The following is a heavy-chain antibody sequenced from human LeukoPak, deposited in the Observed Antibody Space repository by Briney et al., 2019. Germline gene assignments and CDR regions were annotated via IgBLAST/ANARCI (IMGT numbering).Heavy chain of an antibody. J-gene: IGHJ4*02. D-gene: IGHD3-10*01. Sequence: GGSLRLSCAASGFTFSSYSMNWVRQAPGKGLEWVSSISSSSSYIYYADSVKGRFTISRDNAKNSLYLQMNSLRAEDTAVYYCARDLGEYYFDYWGQGTLVTVSS. V-gene: IGHV3-21*01. CDR2: ISSSSSYI. CDR3: ARDLGEYYFDY. CDR1: GFTFSSYS.